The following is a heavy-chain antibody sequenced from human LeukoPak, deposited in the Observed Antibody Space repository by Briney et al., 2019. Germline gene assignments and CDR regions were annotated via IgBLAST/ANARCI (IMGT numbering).Heavy chain of an antibody. J-gene: IGHJ4*02. V-gene: IGHV3-13*01. D-gene: IGHD6-19*01. CDR1: GFTFSSYD. CDR2: IGTAGDT. Sequence: GGSLRLSCAASGFTFSSYDMHWVRQATGKGLEWVSAIGTAGDTYYPGSVKGRFTISRENAKNSLYLQMNSLRAGDTAVYYCARGGIAVDWLDYWGQGTLVTVSS. CDR3: ARGGIAVDWLDY.